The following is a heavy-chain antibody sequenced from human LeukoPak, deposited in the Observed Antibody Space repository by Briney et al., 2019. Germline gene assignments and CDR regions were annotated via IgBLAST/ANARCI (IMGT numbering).Heavy chain of an antibody. V-gene: IGHV3-30*04. Sequence: GGSLRLSCAASGFTFSSYAMHWVRQAPGKGLEWVVVISYDGSNKYYADSVKGRFTISRDNSKNTLYLQMNSLRAEDTAVYYCARDYYDSSGPQGDAFDIWGQGTMVTVSS. CDR3: ARDYYDSSGPQGDAFDI. CDR2: ISYDGSNK. J-gene: IGHJ3*02. CDR1: GFTFSSYA. D-gene: IGHD3-22*01.